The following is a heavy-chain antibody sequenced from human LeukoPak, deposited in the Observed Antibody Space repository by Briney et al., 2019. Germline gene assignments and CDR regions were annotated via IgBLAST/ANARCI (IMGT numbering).Heavy chain of an antibody. CDR1: GGSFSSYY. CDR2: IYYSGNT. J-gene: IGHJ4*02. CDR3: ARHPTRTTIFGVVTPYPHFDY. Sequence: PSETLSLTCAVYGGSFSSYYWSWIRQPPGKGLEWIGYIYYSGNTNYNPSLKSRVTISVDTSKNQFSLRLSSVTAADTAVYYCARHPTRTTIFGVVTPYPHFDYWGQGTLVTVSS. V-gene: IGHV4-59*08. D-gene: IGHD3-3*01.